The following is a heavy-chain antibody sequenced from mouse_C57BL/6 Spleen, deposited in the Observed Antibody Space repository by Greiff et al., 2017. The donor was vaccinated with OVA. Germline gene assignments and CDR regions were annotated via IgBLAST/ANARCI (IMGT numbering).Heavy chain of an antibody. J-gene: IGHJ3*01. Sequence: EVQLQQSGTMLARPGASVKMSCKTSGYTFTSYWMHWVKQRPGQGLEWIGAIYPGNSDTSYNQKFKGKAKLTAVTSASTAYMELSSLTNEDSAVDYCTRREGPAWFAYWGQGTLVTVSA. CDR2: IYPGNSDT. CDR1: GYTFTSYW. CDR3: TRREGPAWFAY. V-gene: IGHV1-5*01.